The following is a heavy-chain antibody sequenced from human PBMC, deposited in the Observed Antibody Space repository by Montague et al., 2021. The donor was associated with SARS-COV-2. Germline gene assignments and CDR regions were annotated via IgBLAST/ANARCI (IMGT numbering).Heavy chain of an antibody. CDR2: ISGAGTTI. V-gene: IGHV3-48*03. CDR1: GFTFSYFE. D-gene: IGHD2-8*02. J-gene: IGHJ4*02. Sequence: SLRLSCAATGFTFSYFEMNWVRQAPGKGLEWISYISGAGTTIYYADSVKGRFTISRDNAKNSLYLQMNSLRAEDTAVYYCARDLVVTDGRSDYWGQGTLVTGSS. CDR3: ARDLVVTDGRSDY.